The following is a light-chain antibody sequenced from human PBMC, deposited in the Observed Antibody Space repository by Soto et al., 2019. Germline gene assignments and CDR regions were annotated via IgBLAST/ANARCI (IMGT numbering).Light chain of an antibody. J-gene: IGKJ5*01. Sequence: AIQVTQSPSSLSASVGDTVTLTCRASQSISSDFAWYQQKPGKVPSLLIYDVFNLHSGVPSRFSGSGSGTDFTLTISRLQPEDFATYYCQQLETYPLTFGQGTRLEVK. CDR3: QQLETYPLT. V-gene: IGKV1-13*02. CDR1: QSISSD. CDR2: DVF.